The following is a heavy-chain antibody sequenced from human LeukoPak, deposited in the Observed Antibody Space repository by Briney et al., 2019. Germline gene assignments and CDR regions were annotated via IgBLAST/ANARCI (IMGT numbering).Heavy chain of an antibody. Sequence: GGSLRLSCAASGFTFSSYGMSWVRQAPGKGLEWVSAISGSGGSTYYADSVKGRFTISRDNAKNSLYLQMNSLRAEDTAVYHCARVGNNYYDYMDVWGKGTTVTVSS. V-gene: IGHV3-23*01. CDR3: ARVGNNYYDYMDV. D-gene: IGHD1-26*01. J-gene: IGHJ6*03. CDR2: ISGSGGST. CDR1: GFTFSSYG.